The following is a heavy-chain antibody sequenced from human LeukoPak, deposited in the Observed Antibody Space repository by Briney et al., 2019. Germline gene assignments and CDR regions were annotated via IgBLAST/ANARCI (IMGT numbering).Heavy chain of an antibody. CDR2: MNPNSGNT. CDR3: ARVSNDYSENYYGMDV. CDR1: GYTFTSYD. D-gene: IGHD4-11*01. J-gene: IGHJ6*02. Sequence: ASVTVSCKASGYTFTSYDINWVRQAPGQGLEWMGWMNPNSGNTDYAQKFQGRVTMTRNTSISTAYMELSSLRSEDTAVYYCARVSNDYSENYYGMDVWGQGTTVTVSS. V-gene: IGHV1-8*01.